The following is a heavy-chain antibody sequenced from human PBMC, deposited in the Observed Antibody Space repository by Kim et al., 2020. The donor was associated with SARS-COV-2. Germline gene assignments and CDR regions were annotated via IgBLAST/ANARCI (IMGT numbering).Heavy chain of an antibody. CDR1: GGTFSSYT. Sequence: SVKVSCKASGGTFSSYTISWVRQAPGQGLEWIGRIIPILGIANYAQKFQGRVTITADKSTSTAYMELSSLRSEDTAVYYCARVYSSSWPYFDYWGQGTLVTVSS. J-gene: IGHJ4*02. V-gene: IGHV1-69*02. D-gene: IGHD6-13*01. CDR3: ARVYSSSWPYFDY. CDR2: IIPILGIA.